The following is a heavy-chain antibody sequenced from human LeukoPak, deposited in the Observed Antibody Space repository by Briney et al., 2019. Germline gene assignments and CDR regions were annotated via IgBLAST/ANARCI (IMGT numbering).Heavy chain of an antibody. CDR1: GFTFSSCG. Sequence: GGSLRLSCAASGFTFSSCGMSWVRQAPGEGLEWVSAISGSGGSTYYADSVKGRFTISRDNSKNTLYLQMNSLRAEDTAVYYCAKGDSGSYAPLIYYYYYMDVWGKGTTVTISS. V-gene: IGHV3-23*01. J-gene: IGHJ6*03. D-gene: IGHD1-26*01. CDR3: AKGDSGSYAPLIYYYYYMDV. CDR2: ISGSGGST.